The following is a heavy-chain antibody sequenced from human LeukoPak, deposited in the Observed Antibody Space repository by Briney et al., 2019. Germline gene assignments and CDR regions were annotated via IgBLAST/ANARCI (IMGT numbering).Heavy chain of an antibody. Sequence: GGSLRLSCAASGFTFSSYEMNWVRQAPGKGLEWVSYISSSGSTIYYADSVKGRFTISRDNSKNTLYLQMNSLRAEDTAVYYCAKRGAEVGATVAPGDYWGQGTLVTVSS. CDR2: ISSSGSTI. V-gene: IGHV3-48*03. D-gene: IGHD1-26*01. CDR3: AKRGAEVGATVAPGDY. CDR1: GFTFSSYE. J-gene: IGHJ4*02.